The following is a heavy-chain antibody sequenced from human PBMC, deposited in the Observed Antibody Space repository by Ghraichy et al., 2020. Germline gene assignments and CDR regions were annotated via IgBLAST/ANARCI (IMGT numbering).Heavy chain of an antibody. CDR2: KWYDGSQK. Sequence: GALRLSCAASTFSVRSYAMHWVRQAPGKGLEWVAVKWYDGSQKDYADSVKGRFTISRANSKNTLYLKMNTLGAGDTAMYFCARGGADSSSWYWLDYWGQGTLVTVSS. V-gene: IGHV3-33*01. J-gene: IGHJ4*02. CDR3: ARGGADSSSWYWLDY. CDR1: TFSVRSYA. D-gene: IGHD6-13*01.